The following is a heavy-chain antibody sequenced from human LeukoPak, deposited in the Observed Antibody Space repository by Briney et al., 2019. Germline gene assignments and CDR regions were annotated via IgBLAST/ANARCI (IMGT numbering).Heavy chain of an antibody. D-gene: IGHD5-18*01. CDR2: ISAYNGNT. CDR1: GYTFTSYG. CDR3: ARVGPTAMAYYYYYYMDV. J-gene: IGHJ6*03. Sequence: GASVKVSCKASGYTFTSYGISWVRQAPGQGLEWMGWISAYNGNTNYAQKLQGRVTLTTDTSTSTACMELRSLRSDDTAVYYCARVGPTAMAYYYYYYMDVWGKGTTVTVSS. V-gene: IGHV1-18*01.